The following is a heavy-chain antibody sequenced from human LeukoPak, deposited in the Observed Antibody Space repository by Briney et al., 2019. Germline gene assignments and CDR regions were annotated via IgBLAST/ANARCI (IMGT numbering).Heavy chain of an antibody. D-gene: IGHD3-9*01. CDR2: IYYSGST. Sequence: ASETLSLTCTVSGGSISSSSYYWGWIRQPPGKGLEWIGSIYYSGSTYYNPSLKSRVTISVDTSKNQFSLKLSSVTAADTAVYYCARQYYDILTGYFLGAYFDYWGQGTLVTVSS. CDR3: ARQYYDILTGYFLGAYFDY. V-gene: IGHV4-39*01. J-gene: IGHJ4*02. CDR1: GGSISSSSYY.